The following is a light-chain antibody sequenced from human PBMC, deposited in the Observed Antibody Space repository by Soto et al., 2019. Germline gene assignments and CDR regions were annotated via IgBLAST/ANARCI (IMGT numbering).Light chain of an antibody. Sequence: EIVMTQSPATLSVSPGERATLSCRASQNIGSQLGWYQQKPGQTPRLLIYGASTRATGISGRFSGSGSGTDFTLTISNLQSEDFAVYYCQQYHEWPLTFGGGTKVDI. CDR3: QQYHEWPLT. V-gene: IGKV3D-15*01. CDR2: GAS. CDR1: QNIGSQ. J-gene: IGKJ4*01.